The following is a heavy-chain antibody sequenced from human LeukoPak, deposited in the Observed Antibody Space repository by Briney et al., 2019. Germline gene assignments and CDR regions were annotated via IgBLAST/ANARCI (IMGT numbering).Heavy chain of an antibody. J-gene: IGHJ6*03. D-gene: IGHD2-2*01. CDR2: IYYSGST. Sequence: SETLSLTCTVSGGSISSYYWSWIRQPPGKGLEWIGYIYYSGSTNYNPSLKSRVTISVDTSKNQFSLKLSSVTAADTAVYYCARRQVRIVVVPAAPPLGYYYMDVWGKGTTVTISS. CDR1: GGSISSYY. V-gene: IGHV4-59*12. CDR3: ARRQVRIVVVPAAPPLGYYYMDV.